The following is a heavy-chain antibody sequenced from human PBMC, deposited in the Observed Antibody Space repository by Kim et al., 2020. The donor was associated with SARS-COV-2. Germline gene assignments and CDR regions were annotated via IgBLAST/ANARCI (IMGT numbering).Heavy chain of an antibody. CDR1: GFTFGDYA. CDR2: IRSKTYGGTT. J-gene: IGHJ6*02. V-gene: IGHV3-49*04. Sequence: GGSLRLSCTASGFTFGDYAMSWVRQAPGKGLEWVGFIRSKTYGGTTEYAASVKGRFTISGDDSKSIAYLQMNSLRTEDTAVYYCTRVLYGMDVWGQGTTVTVSS. CDR3: TRVLYGMDV.